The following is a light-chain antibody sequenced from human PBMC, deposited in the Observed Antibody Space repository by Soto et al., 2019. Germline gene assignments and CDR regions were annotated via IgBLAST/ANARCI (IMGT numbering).Light chain of an antibody. CDR2: DVS. V-gene: IGLV2-14*01. CDR1: SSDVGAYNY. Sequence: QSVLTQPASVSGSPGQSITISCTGASSDVGAYNYVSWYQQHPGKAPKIIIYDVSSRPSGVSNRFSGSKSGNTASLTISGLQAEDEADYYCSSYTGSSTYVFGTGTKVTVL. J-gene: IGLJ1*01. CDR3: SSYTGSSTYV.